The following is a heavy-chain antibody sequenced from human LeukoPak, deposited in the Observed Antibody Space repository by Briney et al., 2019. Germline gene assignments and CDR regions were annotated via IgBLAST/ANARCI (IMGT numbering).Heavy chain of an antibody. D-gene: IGHD3-3*01. J-gene: IGHJ6*03. CDR2: ISSSSSYI. V-gene: IGHV3-21*01. Sequence: GGSLRLSCAASGFTFSSYSMNWVRQAPGKGLEWVSSISSSSSYIYYADSVKGRFIISRDNAKNSLYLQMNSLRAEDTAVYYCARPRSSTRYYDFWSGYYHYYYYYMDVWGKGTTVTVSS. CDR1: GFTFSSYS. CDR3: ARPRSSTRYYDFWSGYYHYYYYYMDV.